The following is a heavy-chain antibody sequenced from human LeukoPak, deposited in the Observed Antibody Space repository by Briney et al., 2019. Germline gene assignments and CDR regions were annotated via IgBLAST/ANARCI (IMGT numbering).Heavy chain of an antibody. CDR2: INHSGST. V-gene: IGHV4-34*01. J-gene: IGHJ4*02. CDR1: GGSFSGYY. CDR3: ARGSGWYVSGKRFDY. D-gene: IGHD6-19*01. Sequence: SETLSLTCAVYGGSFSGYYWSRIRQPPGKGLEWIGEINHSGSTNYNPSLKSRVTISVDTSKNQFSLKLSSVTAADTAVYYCARGSGWYVSGKRFDYWGQGTLVTVSS.